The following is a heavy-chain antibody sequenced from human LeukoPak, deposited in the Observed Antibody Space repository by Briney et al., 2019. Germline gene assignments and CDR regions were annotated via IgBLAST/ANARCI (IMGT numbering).Heavy chain of an antibody. CDR1: GFTFSSYS. J-gene: IGHJ5*02. Sequence: GGSLRLSGAASGFTFSSYSMNWVRQAPGKGLEWVSYISSSSSTVYYADSVKGRFTISRDNAKNSLYLQMNSLRVEDTAVYYCARVLTGSWDWFDPWGQGTLVTVSS. CDR3: ARVLTGSWDWFDP. CDR2: ISSSSSTV. D-gene: IGHD2-8*02. V-gene: IGHV3-48*01.